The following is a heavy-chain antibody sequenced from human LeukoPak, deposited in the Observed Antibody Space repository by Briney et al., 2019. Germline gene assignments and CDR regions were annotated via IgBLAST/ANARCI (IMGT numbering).Heavy chain of an antibody. CDR1: GGSISSYY. J-gene: IGHJ3*02. CDR3: ARDVKFIGGSYGAFDI. D-gene: IGHD1-26*01. V-gene: IGHV4-59*01. CDR2: IYYSGST. Sequence: SETLSLTCTVSGGSISSYYWSWIRQPPGKGLEWIGYIYYSGSTSYNPSLKSRVTISVDTSKNQFSLKLSSVTAADTAVYYCARDVKFIGGSYGAFDIWGQGTMVTVSS.